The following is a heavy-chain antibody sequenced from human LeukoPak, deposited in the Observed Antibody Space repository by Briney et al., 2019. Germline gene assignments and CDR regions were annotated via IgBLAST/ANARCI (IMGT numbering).Heavy chain of an antibody. V-gene: IGHV1-46*01. Sequence: ASVKVSCKASGYTFTSYYIHWVRQAPGQGLEWMGIINPIGGSTNYAQKFQGRVTMTRDTSTTTVYMDLSSLRSEDTAVYFCARGGYSSSRDWFDPWGQGTLVTVSS. D-gene: IGHD6-6*01. J-gene: IGHJ5*02. CDR1: GYTFTSYY. CDR2: INPIGGST. CDR3: ARGGYSSSRDWFDP.